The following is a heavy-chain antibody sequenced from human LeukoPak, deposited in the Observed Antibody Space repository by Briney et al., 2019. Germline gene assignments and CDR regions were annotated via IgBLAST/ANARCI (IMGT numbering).Heavy chain of an antibody. D-gene: IGHD6-19*01. Sequence: GGSLRLSCSASGFTFSSYAMHWVRQAPGKGLEYVSAINSNGGSTYYADSVKGRFTISRDNSKNTLYLQMSSLRAEDTAVYYCVRSSGWYYYWGQGTLVTVSS. CDR3: VRSSGWYYY. CDR2: INSNGGST. CDR1: GFTFSSYA. J-gene: IGHJ4*02. V-gene: IGHV3-64D*09.